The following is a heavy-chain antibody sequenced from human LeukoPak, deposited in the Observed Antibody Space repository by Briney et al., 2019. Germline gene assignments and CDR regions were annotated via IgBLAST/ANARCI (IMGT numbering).Heavy chain of an antibody. D-gene: IGHD5-18*01. V-gene: IGHV3-21*01. CDR3: ARRGYSYGALDY. CDR1: GFTFSSYG. Sequence: PGGSLRLSCAASGFTFSSYGMHWVRQAPGKGLEWVSSISSSSYIYYADSVKGRFTISRDNAKNSLYLQMNSLRAEDTAVYYCARRGYSYGALDYWGQGTLVTVSS. J-gene: IGHJ4*02. CDR2: ISSSSYI.